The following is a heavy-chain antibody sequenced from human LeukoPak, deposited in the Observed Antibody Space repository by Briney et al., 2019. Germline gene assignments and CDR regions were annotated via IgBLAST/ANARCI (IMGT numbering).Heavy chain of an antibody. J-gene: IGHJ5*02. V-gene: IGHV6-1*01. D-gene: IGHD2-21*02. CDR1: GDSVSSNSVT. CDR2: TYYRSTWYN. CDR3: ARRLTQFDCFDP. Sequence: SQTLSLTCAISGDSVSSNSVTRNWIRQSPSRGLEWLGRTYYRSTWYNDYAVSVRGRITVNPDTSKNQFSLHLNSVTPEDTAVYYCARRLTQFDCFDPWGQGILVTVSS.